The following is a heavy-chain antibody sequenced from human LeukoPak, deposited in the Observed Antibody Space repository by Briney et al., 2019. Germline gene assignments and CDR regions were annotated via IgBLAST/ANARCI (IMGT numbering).Heavy chain of an antibody. D-gene: IGHD3-10*01. CDR3: ARGTSSGSYYGSGPIDY. CDR1: GYTFTGYC. J-gene: IGHJ4*02. V-gene: IGHV1-18*04. CDR2: ISAYNGNT. Sequence: ASVKVSCKASGYTFTGYCMHWVRQAPGQGLEWMGWISAYNGNTNYAQKLQGRVTMTTDTSTSTAYMELRSLRSDDTAVYYCARGTSSGSYYGSGPIDYWGQGTLVTVSS.